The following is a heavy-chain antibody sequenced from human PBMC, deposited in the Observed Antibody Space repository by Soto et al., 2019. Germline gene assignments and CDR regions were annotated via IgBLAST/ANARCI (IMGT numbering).Heavy chain of an antibody. CDR2: INAVNGNT. J-gene: IGHJ4*02. Sequence: ASVKVSCKASGYTFTSYAMHWVRQAPGQRLEWMGWINAVNGNTKYLQKFQGRVTITRDKSASTAYMELSSLRSEDTAVYYCASSEDQLDYWGQGTLVTVSS. V-gene: IGHV1-3*01. CDR3: ASSEDQLDY. CDR1: GYTFTSYA. D-gene: IGHD2-2*01.